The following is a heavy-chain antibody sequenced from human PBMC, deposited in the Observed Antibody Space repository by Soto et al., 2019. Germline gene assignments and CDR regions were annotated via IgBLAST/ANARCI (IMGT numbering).Heavy chain of an antibody. J-gene: IGHJ5*02. CDR2: IFPSDSDT. D-gene: IGHD3-22*01. Sequence: PGESLKISCRTSGYKFTSYWIAWVRQMPGKGLEWMGIIFPSDSDTRYSPSFQGQVTISADRSTSTVFLQWASLKASDTAVYFCARKDKSGYFNWFDPWGQGTLVTVSA. V-gene: IGHV5-51*01. CDR3: ARKDKSGYFNWFDP. CDR1: GYKFTSYW.